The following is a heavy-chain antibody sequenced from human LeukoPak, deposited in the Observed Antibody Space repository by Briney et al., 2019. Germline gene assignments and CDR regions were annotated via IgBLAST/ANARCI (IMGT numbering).Heavy chain of an antibody. CDR2: IIPIFGTA. CDR3: ARDHVYAIPFDY. V-gene: IGHV1-69*05. D-gene: IGHD2-8*01. J-gene: IGHJ4*02. Sequence: ASVKVSCKASGGTFNSYAITWVRQAPGQGLEWMGGIIPIFGTANYAQKFQGRVTITRDTSASTAYMELSSLRSEDTAVYYCARDHVYAIPFDYWGQGTLVTVSS. CDR1: GGTFNSYA.